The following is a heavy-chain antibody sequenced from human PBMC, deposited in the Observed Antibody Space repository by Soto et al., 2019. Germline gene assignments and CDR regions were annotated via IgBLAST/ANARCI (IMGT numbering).Heavy chain of an antibody. CDR2: IWHDGGEK. CDR1: GFTLSDYG. Sequence: QVQLVESGGGVVQPGRSLRLSCTASGFTLSDYGMHWVRQAPGKGLEWVAVIWHDGGEKYYADSVTGRFTISRDNSKNSVHLQIDSRGTEDTALYYCARDPGRDRPIDCWGQGTLVTVSS. D-gene: IGHD3-22*01. J-gene: IGHJ4*02. V-gene: IGHV3-33*01. CDR3: ARDPGRDRPIDC.